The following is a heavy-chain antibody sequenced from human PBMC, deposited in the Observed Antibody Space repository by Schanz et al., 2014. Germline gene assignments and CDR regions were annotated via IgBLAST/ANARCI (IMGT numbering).Heavy chain of an antibody. CDR3: ARGYGDSPTDF. D-gene: IGHD4-17*01. CDR1: GYTFISYG. Sequence: QVQLVQSGAEVKKPGASVKVSCKASGYTFISYGIKWVRQAPGQGLEWMGWISAQTGDTRYAQKMQGRVTMTRDVSSTTAFLELRSLRYDDTAVYYCARGYGDSPTDFWGQGTLVTVSS. V-gene: IGHV1-18*01. CDR2: ISAQTGDT. J-gene: IGHJ4*02.